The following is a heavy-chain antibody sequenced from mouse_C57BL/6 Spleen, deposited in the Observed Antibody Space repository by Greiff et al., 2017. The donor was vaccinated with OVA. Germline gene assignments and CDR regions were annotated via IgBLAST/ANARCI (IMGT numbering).Heavy chain of an antibody. CDR1: GYTFTDYY. J-gene: IGHJ2*01. CDR2: IYPGSGNT. Sequence: QVQLQQSGAELVRPGASVKLSCKASGYTFTDYYINWVKQRPGQGLEWIARIYPGSGNTYYNEKVKGKATLTAEKSSSTAYMQLSSLTSEDSAVYFCARLGLDYCDYWGQGTTLTVSS. D-gene: IGHD3-3*01. V-gene: IGHV1-76*01. CDR3: ARLGLDYCDY.